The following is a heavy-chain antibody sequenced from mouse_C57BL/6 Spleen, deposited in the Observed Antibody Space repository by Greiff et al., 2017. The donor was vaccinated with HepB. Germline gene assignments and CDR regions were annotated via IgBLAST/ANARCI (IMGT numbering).Heavy chain of an antibody. J-gene: IGHJ4*01. D-gene: IGHD1-1*01. V-gene: IGHV7-3*01. CDR1: GFTFTDYY. Sequence: EVMLVESGGGLVQPGGSLSLSCAASGFTFTDYYMSWVRQPPGKALEWLGFIRNKANGYTTEYSASVKGRFTISRDNSQSILYLQMNALRAEDSATYYCARYGSSYGYAMDYWGQGTSVTVSS. CDR2: IRNKANGYTT. CDR3: ARYGSSYGYAMDY.